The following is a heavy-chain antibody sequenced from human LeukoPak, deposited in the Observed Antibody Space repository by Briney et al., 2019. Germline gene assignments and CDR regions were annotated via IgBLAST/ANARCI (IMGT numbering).Heavy chain of an antibody. CDR1: GYSFTAFY. V-gene: IGHV1-46*01. J-gene: IGHJ4*02. Sequence: GASVKVSCKTSGYSFTAFYIHWVRQAPGQGLEWMGIINPSGGSTSYAQKFQGRVTMTSDTSTSTVYLELSSLRSEDTAVYYCARVWVASYIYGPTDYWGQGTLVTVSS. CDR3: ARVWVASYIYGPTDY. D-gene: IGHD5-18*01. CDR2: INPSGGST.